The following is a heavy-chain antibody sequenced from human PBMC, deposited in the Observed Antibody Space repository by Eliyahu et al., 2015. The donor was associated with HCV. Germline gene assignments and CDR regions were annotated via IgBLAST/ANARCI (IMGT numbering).Heavy chain of an antibody. J-gene: IGHJ5*02. V-gene: IGHV3-23*01. CDR2: ISGSGGST. D-gene: IGHD3-22*01. CDR3: AKGHYYDSSGYYGYNWFDP. CDR1: GFTFSXYX. Sequence: EVQLLESGGGLVQPGGSLSLSCAASGFTFSXYXMSWVRQAPGKGLEWVSAISGSGGSTYYADSVKGRFTISRDNSKNTLYLQMNSLRAEDTAVYYCAKGHYYDSSGYYGYNWFDPWGQGTLVTVSS.